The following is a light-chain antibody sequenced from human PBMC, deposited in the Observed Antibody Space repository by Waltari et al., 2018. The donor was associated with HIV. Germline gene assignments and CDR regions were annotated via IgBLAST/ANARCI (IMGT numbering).Light chain of an antibody. CDR1: SSNIGSNH. CDR3: AAWDDSLNGHVL. Sequence: QSVLTQPPSASGTPGQRVTFSCPGSSSNIGSNHVDWYQNLPGTAPRLLIYNNQRPSGVPDRFSGSKSGTSASLAISGLQSEDEADYYCAAWDDSLNGHVLFGGGTKLTVL. CDR2: NN. V-gene: IGLV1-44*01. J-gene: IGLJ2*01.